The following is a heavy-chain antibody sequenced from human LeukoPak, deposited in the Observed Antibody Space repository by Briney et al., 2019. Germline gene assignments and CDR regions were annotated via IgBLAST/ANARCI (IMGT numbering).Heavy chain of an antibody. J-gene: IGHJ4*02. V-gene: IGHV4-34*01. Sequence: SETLSLTCAVYGGSFSGYYWSWIRQPPGKGLGWIGGINHSGCTNYNPSLKSRVTISVDTSKNQFSLRLTSVTAADTAVYYCARQTGSGLFILPGGQGTLVTVSS. CDR2: INHSGCT. CDR3: ARQTGSGLFILP. D-gene: IGHD3/OR15-3a*01. CDR1: GGSFSGYY.